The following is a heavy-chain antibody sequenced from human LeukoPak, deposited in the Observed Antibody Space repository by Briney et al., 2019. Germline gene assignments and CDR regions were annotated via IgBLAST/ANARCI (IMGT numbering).Heavy chain of an antibody. CDR3: ASLDRGSYYSFDC. D-gene: IGHD1-26*01. V-gene: IGHV3-48*03. CDR2: ISSSGSTI. J-gene: IGHJ4*02. CDR1: GFTFSSYE. Sequence: GGSLRLSCAASGFTFSSYEMNWVRQAPGKVLEWVSYISSSGSTIYYADSVKGRFTISRDNAKNSLYLQMNSLRAEDTAVYYCASLDRGSYYSFDCWGQGTLVTVSS.